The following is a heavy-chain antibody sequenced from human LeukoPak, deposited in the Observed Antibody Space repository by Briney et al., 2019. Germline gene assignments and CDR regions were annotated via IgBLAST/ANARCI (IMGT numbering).Heavy chain of an antibody. J-gene: IGHJ4*02. CDR3: ARSLLRYFDYTDY. CDR2: ISYDASNK. V-gene: IGHV3-30-3*01. Sequence: GGSLRLSCAASGFVFSKYAMHWVRQAPGKGLEWLAVISYDASNKDYADSVKGRFTISRDNSKNTLYLQMNSLRAEDTAVYCCARSLLRYFDYTDYWGQGTLVTVSS. CDR1: GFVFSKYA. D-gene: IGHD3-9*01.